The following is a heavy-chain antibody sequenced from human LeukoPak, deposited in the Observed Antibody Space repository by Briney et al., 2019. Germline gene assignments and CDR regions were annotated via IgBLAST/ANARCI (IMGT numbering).Heavy chain of an antibody. V-gene: IGHV4-59*01. J-gene: IGHJ4*02. CDR1: GGSISNYY. D-gene: IGHD3-3*01. CDR3: ARSSGPEWPLSY. Sequence: SETLSLTCTVSGGSISNYYWNWTRQPPGKGLEWIGHIQNSGTSNYNPSLKSRVTTSVDPSKNQFSLKLTSVTAADTAVYYCARSSGPEWPLSYWGQGTLVAVSS. CDR2: IQNSGTS.